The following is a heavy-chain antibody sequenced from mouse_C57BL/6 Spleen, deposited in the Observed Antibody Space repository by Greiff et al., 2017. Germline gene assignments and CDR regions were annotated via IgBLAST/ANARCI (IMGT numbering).Heavy chain of an antibody. CDR2: IYPGDGDT. Sequence: QVHVKQSGAELVKPGASVKISCKASGYAFSSYWMNWVKQRPGKGLEWIGQIYPGDGDTNYNGKFKGKATLTADKSSSTAYMQLSSLTSEDSAVYFCAREDYYGSSYSYYFDYWGQGTTLTVSS. CDR3: AREDYYGSSYSYYFDY. V-gene: IGHV1-80*01. CDR1: GYAFSSYW. J-gene: IGHJ2*01. D-gene: IGHD1-1*01.